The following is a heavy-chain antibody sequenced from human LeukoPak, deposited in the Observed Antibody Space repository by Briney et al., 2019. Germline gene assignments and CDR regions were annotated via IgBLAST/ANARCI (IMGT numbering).Heavy chain of an antibody. J-gene: IGHJ4*02. Sequence: GASVKVSCKASGGTFSSYAISWVRQAPGQGLEWMGRIIPILGIANYAQKFQGRVTITADKSTSTAYMELSSLRSEDTAVYYCARGVRAGTSSDYWGQGTLVTVSS. CDR3: ARGVRAGTSSDY. CDR1: GGTFSSYA. D-gene: IGHD6-19*01. CDR2: IIPILGIA. V-gene: IGHV1-69*04.